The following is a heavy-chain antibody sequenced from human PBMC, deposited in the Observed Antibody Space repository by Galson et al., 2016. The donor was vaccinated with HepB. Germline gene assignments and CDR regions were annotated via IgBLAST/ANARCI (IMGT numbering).Heavy chain of an antibody. D-gene: IGHD3-9*01. CDR2: IFYTGST. CDR3: ARDFDPFDP. Sequence: SLTCEVSGGSISRYYWSWIRQPPGKGLEWIGYIFYTGSTKYNPSLKSRVTISVDTSKNQFSLKLSSVTAADTAIYYCARDFDPFDPWGQGTLVTVSS. V-gene: IGHV4-59*01. CDR1: GGSISRYY. J-gene: IGHJ5*02.